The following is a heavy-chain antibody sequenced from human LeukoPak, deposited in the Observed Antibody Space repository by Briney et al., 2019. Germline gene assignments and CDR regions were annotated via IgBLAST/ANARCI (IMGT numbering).Heavy chain of an antibody. CDR2: ISYDSSNE. CDR1: GFTLSNFA. D-gene: IGHD6-6*01. V-gene: IGHV3-30*04. Sequence: GTSLRLSCAVSGFTLSNFAMHWVRQAPGKGLEWVAVISYDSSNEYYADSVKGRFTISRDNSKSTLYLHMNSLKRDDTAVYYCARDRYSTLSYVAYWGQGTLVTVSP. CDR3: ARDRYSTLSYVAY. J-gene: IGHJ4*02.